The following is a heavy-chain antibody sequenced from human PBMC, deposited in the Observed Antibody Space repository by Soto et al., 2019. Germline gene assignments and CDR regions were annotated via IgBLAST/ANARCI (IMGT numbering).Heavy chain of an antibody. V-gene: IGHV4-59*01. CDR1: GDSISSYY. J-gene: IGHJ4*02. CDR2: IYYSGST. CDR3: ARLIAAAGTYFDY. D-gene: IGHD6-13*01. Sequence: QVQLQESGPGLVKPSETLSLTCTVSGDSISSYYWSWIRQPPGKGLEWIGYIYYSGSTNYNPSLKSRVTISVDTSKNQFSLKLSSVTAADTAVYYCARLIAAAGTYFDYWGQGTLVTVSS.